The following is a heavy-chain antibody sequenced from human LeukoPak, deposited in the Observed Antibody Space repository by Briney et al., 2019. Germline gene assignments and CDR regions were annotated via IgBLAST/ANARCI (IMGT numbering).Heavy chain of an antibody. CDR1: GFTFSNAW. J-gene: IGHJ4*02. CDR3: TTDTLAVAVNY. Sequence: GGSLRLSCAASGFTFSNAWMSRVRQAPGKGLEWVGRIKSKTDGGTTDYAAPVKGRFTISRDDSKNTLYLQMNSLKTEDTAVYYCTTDTLAVAVNYWGQGTLVTVSS. V-gene: IGHV3-15*01. D-gene: IGHD6-19*01. CDR2: IKSKTDGGTT.